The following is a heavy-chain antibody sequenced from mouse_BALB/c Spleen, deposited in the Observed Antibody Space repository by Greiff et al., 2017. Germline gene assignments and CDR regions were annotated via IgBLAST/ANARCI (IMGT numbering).Heavy chain of an antibody. J-gene: IGHJ4*01. CDR1: GFNIKDTY. V-gene: IGHV14-3*02. Sequence: VQLQQSGAELVKPGASVKLSCTASGFNIKDTYMHWVKQRPEQGLEWIGRIDPANGNTKYDPKFQGKATITADTSSNTAYLQLSSLTSEDTAVYYCARYYDKDYYAMDYWGQGTSVTVSS. CDR3: ARYYDKDYYAMDY. CDR2: IDPANGNT. D-gene: IGHD1-1*01.